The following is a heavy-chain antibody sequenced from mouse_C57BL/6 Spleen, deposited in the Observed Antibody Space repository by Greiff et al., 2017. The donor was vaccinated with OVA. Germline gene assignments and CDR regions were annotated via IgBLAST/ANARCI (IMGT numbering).Heavy chain of an antibody. J-gene: IGHJ2*01. Sequence: VQLQQSGPELVKPGASVKISCKASGYTFTDYYMNWVKQSHGKSLEWIGDINPNNGGTSYNQKFKGKATLTVDKSSSTAYMELRSLTSEDSAVYYCARGEKLRYYLDYWGQGTTLTVSS. CDR2: INPNNGGT. V-gene: IGHV1-26*01. D-gene: IGHD4-1*01. CDR3: ARGEKLRYYLDY. CDR1: GYTFTDYY.